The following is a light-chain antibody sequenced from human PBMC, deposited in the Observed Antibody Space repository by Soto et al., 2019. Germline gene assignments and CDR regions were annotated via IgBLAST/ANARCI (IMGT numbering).Light chain of an antibody. CDR1: SSDVGGYNS. V-gene: IGLV2-11*01. J-gene: IGLJ1*01. Sequence: QSVLTQPRSVSGSPGQSVTVSCIGTSSDVGGYNSVSWYQEHPGKAPKLMIYDVIKRPSGVPDRFPGSKSGNTASLTISGLLAEDEADYYCCSYVGSYSYVFGTGTKVTVL. CDR2: DVI. CDR3: CSYVGSYSYV.